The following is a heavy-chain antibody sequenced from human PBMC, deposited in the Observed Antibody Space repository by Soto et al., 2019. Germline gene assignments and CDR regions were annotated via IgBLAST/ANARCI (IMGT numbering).Heavy chain of an antibody. CDR1: GGTFSSYT. CDR2: IIPILGIA. V-gene: IGHV1-69*02. Sequence: QVQLVQSGAEVKKPGSSVKVSCKASGGTFSSYTISWVRQAPGQRLEWMGRIIPILGIANYAQKFQGRVTITADKSTSTAYMELGSLRAEDTAVYYCARGCIGGSCYSSYWYFDLWGRGTLVTVSS. CDR3: ARGCIGGSCYSSYWYFDL. J-gene: IGHJ2*01. D-gene: IGHD2-15*01.